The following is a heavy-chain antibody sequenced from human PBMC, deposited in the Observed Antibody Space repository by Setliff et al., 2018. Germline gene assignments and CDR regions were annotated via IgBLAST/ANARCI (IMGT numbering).Heavy chain of an antibody. CDR3: AHSNQHSSGWYWYNLYYFDY. D-gene: IGHD6-19*01. CDR2: IYWDDDK. J-gene: IGHJ4*02. Sequence: SGPTLVNPTQTLTLTCTFSGFSLSTSGVGVGWIRQPPGKALEWLALIYWDDDKHYSPSLKSRLTITKDTSKNQVVLTMTNMDPLDTATYYGAHSNQHSSGWYWYNLYYFDYWGQGMLVTVSS. V-gene: IGHV2-5*02. CDR1: GFSLSTSGVG.